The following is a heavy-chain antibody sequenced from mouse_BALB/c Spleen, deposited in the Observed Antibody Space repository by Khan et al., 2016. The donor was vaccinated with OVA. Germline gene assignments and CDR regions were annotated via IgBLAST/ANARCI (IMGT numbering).Heavy chain of an antibody. CDR2: ISSGGNYT. Sequence: EVELVESGGDLVKPGGSLKLSCTASGFTFSTYGMSWVRQTPDKRLEWVGTISSGGNYTYSPDSVMGRFTISSDNAKKTLYLEMSRRVSEDAAMDSCAIHCVGVMDYCGQGASVTVSS. J-gene: IGHJ4*01. V-gene: IGHV5-6*01. CDR1: GFTFSTYG. CDR3: AIHCVGVMDY.